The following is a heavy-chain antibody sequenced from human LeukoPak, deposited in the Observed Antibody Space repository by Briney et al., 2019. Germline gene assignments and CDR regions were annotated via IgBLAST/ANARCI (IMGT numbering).Heavy chain of an antibody. J-gene: IGHJ4*02. D-gene: IGHD6-19*01. V-gene: IGHV5-51*01. CDR1: GYIFTSYW. CDR3: ARHETVAGTGDY. CDR2: IYPGDSDT. Sequence: GGSLQISCQGSGYIFTSYWIGWVRPLPGKGLEWMGIIYPGDSDTRYGPSFQGQVTISADKSISTAYLQWSSLKASDTAMYYCARHETVAGTGDYWGQGTPVTVSS.